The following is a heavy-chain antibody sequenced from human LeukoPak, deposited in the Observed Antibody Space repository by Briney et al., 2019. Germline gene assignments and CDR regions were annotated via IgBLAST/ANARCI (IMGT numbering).Heavy chain of an antibody. Sequence: GGSLRLSCAVSGFTFSNYAMNWVRQAPEKGLEWVSEISGGGYNTYYANSLKGRFTISRDNSKNTLYLQMNSLRAEDTVVYYCAKRLAAGNYDYYYGMDVWGQGTTVTVSS. CDR3: AKRLAAGNYDYYYGMDV. V-gene: IGHV3-23*01. CDR1: GFTFSNYA. J-gene: IGHJ6*02. D-gene: IGHD6-13*01. CDR2: ISGGGYNT.